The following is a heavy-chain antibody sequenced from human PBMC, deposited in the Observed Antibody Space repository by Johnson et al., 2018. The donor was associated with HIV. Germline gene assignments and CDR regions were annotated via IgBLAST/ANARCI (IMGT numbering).Heavy chain of an antibody. CDR2: ISYDGSNK. CDR1: GLSFSDYG. J-gene: IGHJ3*02. CDR3: AREGRRDAFDI. V-gene: IGHV3-30-3*01. Sequence: QVQLVESGGGVVQPGRSVRLSCAASGLSFSDYGMHWVRQAPGKGLEWVAVISYDGSNKYYADSVKGRFTISRDNSKNTLYLQMNSLRAEDTAVYYCAREGRRDAFDIWGQGTMVTVSS.